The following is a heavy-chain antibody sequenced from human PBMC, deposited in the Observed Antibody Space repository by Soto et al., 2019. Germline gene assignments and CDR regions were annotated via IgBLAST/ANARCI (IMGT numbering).Heavy chain of an antibody. D-gene: IGHD2-21*01. CDR2: ISANGGAT. CDR3: SLLGSHSGIPY. J-gene: IGHJ4*02. Sequence: EVQVLESGGELVQPGGSLRLSCAASQFTFRNYALIWVRQAPGKGLDWVSAISANGGATFYADSVKGRFTISRDNSKNTLYLQMDSLRAEDTALYYCSLLGSHSGIPYLGQGTLVTVSS. CDR1: QFTFRNYA. V-gene: IGHV3-23*01.